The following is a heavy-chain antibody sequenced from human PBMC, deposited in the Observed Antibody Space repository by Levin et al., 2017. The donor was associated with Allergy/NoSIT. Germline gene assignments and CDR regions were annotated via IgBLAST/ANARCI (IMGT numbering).Heavy chain of an antibody. V-gene: IGHV5-51*01. Sequence: GESLKISCEGSGYSFTTYWIGWVRQMPGKGLEWMGVIYPGDSDTRYSPSFQGQVTISVDKSISTAYLQWSSLKASDTAMYYCARRVAGGYSYGATYWYFDLWGRGTLVTVSS. D-gene: IGHD5-18*01. CDR2: IYPGDSDT. CDR1: GYSFTTYW. CDR3: ARRVAGGYSYGATYWYFDL. J-gene: IGHJ2*01.